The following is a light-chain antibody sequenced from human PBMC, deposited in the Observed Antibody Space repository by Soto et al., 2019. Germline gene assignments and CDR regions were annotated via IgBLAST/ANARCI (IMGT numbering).Light chain of an antibody. V-gene: IGKV2-30*01. J-gene: IGKJ3*01. CDR1: QSLVYSDGNTY. CDR3: MQGTYWPGT. Sequence: DVVMTQSPLSLPVTLGQPASISCRSSQSLVYSDGNTYLNWFQQRPGQASRRLIYKVSNRDSGVPDRCSGSGSGTDFTLKISRVEAEDVGVYYCMQGTYWPGTFGPGTKVDIK. CDR2: KVS.